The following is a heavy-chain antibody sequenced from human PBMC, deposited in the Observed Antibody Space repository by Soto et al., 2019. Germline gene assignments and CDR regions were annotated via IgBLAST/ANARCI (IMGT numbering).Heavy chain of an antibody. CDR3: ARDWQYYYDSSGYSPNHDAFDI. CDR1: GYTFTSYG. Sequence: ASVKVSCKASGYTFTSYGISWLRQAPGQGLEWMGWISAYNGNTNYAQKLQGRVTMTTDTSTSTAYMELRSLRSDDTAVYYCARDWQYYYDSSGYSPNHDAFDIWGQGTRVTVS. J-gene: IGHJ3*02. CDR2: ISAYNGNT. V-gene: IGHV1-18*01. D-gene: IGHD3-22*01.